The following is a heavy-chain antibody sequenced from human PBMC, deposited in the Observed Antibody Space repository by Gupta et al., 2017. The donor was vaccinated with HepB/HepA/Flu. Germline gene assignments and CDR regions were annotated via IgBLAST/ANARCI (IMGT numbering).Heavy chain of an antibody. V-gene: IGHV4-59*08. D-gene: IGHD3-22*01. Sequence: QVHLQESGPGLVKPSETLSLTCTVSGDFISTYYWTWIRQPPGNGLEWIGYIDNSGSTNYNPSVKSRCTISQETSKKRFSLKLTSVTAANPAVDDGANLGGYQGTGGADYWGQGTLGAVSS. CDR3: ANLGGYQGTGGADY. CDR1: GDFISTYY. CDR2: IDNSGST. J-gene: IGHJ4*02.